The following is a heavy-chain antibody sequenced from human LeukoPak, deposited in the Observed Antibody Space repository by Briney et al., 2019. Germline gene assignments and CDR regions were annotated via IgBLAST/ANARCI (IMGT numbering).Heavy chain of an antibody. V-gene: IGHV4-34*01. D-gene: IGHD5-12*01. CDR2: INHSGST. J-gene: IGHJ3*02. CDR1: GGSFSGYY. CDR3: ARGWLQFPADAFDI. Sequence: ASETLSLTCAVYGGSFSGYYWSWIRQPPGKGLEWIGEINHSGSTNYNPSLKSRVTISVDTSKNQFSLKLSSVTAADTAVYYCARGWLQFPADAFDIWGQGTMVTVSS.